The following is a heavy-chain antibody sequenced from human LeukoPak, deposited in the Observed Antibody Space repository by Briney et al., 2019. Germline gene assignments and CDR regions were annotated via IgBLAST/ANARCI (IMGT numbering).Heavy chain of an antibody. CDR3: ARVLAYGSGSYYNPLGYYGMDV. CDR2: ISSSGSTI. CDR1: GFTFSSYE. V-gene: IGHV3-48*03. D-gene: IGHD3-10*01. Sequence: GGSLRLSCAASGFTFSSYEMNWVRQAPGKGLEWVSYISSSGSTIYYADSVKGRFTISRDNAKNSLYLQMNSLRAEDTAVYYCARVLAYGSGSYYNPLGYYGMDVWGRGTTVTVSS. J-gene: IGHJ6*02.